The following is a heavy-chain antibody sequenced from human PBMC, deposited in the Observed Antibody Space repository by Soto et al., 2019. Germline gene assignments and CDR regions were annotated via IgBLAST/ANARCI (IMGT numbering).Heavy chain of an antibody. CDR2: ISGSGGST. CDR3: AKSPYYYDSSGYYEYNAFDI. J-gene: IGHJ3*02. CDR1: GFTFSSYA. V-gene: IGHV3-23*01. Sequence: GGSLRLSCAASGFTFSSYAMSWVRQAPGKGLEWVSAISGSGGSTYYADSVKGRFTISRDNSKNTLYLQMNSLRAEDTAVYYYAKSPYYYDSSGYYEYNAFDIWGQGTMVTVSS. D-gene: IGHD3-22*01.